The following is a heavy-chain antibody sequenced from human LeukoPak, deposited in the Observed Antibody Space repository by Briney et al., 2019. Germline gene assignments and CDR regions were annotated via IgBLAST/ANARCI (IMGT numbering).Heavy chain of an antibody. D-gene: IGHD6-19*01. V-gene: IGHV3-43*02. CDR2: ISGSGGST. Sequence: PGGSLRLSCAASGFTFSSYAMSWVRQAPGKGLEWVSAISGSGGSTYYADSVKGRFTISRDNSKNSLYLQMNSLRTEDTALYYCAKDREQWPSYYFDYWGQGTLVTVSS. J-gene: IGHJ4*02. CDR3: AKDREQWPSYYFDY. CDR1: GFTFSSYA.